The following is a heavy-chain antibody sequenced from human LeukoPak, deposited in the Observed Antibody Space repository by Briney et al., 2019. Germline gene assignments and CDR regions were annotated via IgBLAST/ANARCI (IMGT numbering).Heavy chain of an antibody. CDR2: INPNSGGT. Sequence: ASVKVSCKASGYTFTGYYMHWVRQAPGQGLEWMGRINPNSGGTNYAQKFQGRVTMTRDTSISTAYMELSRLRSDDTAVYYCARANSLRQHWLGYWVQGTLVTVSS. D-gene: IGHD6-19*01. CDR1: GYTFTGYY. J-gene: IGHJ4*02. CDR3: ARANSLRQHWLGY. V-gene: IGHV1-2*06.